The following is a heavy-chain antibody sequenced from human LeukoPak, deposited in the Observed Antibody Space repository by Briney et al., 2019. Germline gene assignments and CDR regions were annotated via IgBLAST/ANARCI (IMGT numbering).Heavy chain of an antibody. CDR1: GFTFSSYG. D-gene: IGHD3-9*01. Sequence: PGGSLRLSCAASGFTFSSYGMHWVRQAPGKGLEWVAFIRYDGSNKYYADSVKGRFTISRDNSKNTLYLQMNSLKAEDTAVYYCARGQQLRYFDSVVRFDPWGQGTLVTVSS. CDR2: IRYDGSNK. CDR3: ARGQQLRYFDSVVRFDP. J-gene: IGHJ5*02. V-gene: IGHV3-30*02.